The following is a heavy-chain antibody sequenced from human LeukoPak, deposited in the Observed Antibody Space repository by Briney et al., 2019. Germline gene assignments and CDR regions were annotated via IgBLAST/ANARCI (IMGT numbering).Heavy chain of an antibody. D-gene: IGHD5-18*01. CDR3: ARGVRYGFFYFDY. CDR1: GGSFSGYY. J-gene: IGHJ4*02. CDR2: INHSGST. V-gene: IGHV4-34*01. Sequence: SETLSLTCAVYGGSFSGYYWSWIRQPPGKGLEWIGGINHSGSTNYNPSLKSRVTISVDTSKNQFSLKLSSVTAADTAVYYCARGVRYGFFYFDYWGQGTLVTVSS.